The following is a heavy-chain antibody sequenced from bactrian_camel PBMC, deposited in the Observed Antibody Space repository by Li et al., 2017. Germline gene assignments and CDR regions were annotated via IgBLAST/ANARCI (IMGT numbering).Heavy chain of an antibody. J-gene: IGHJ4*01. D-gene: IGHD7*01. Sequence: HVQLVESGGGVVQVGGSMRLSCTISDYPYTAGCMGWFRQAPGKEREGVAVIYAAVYAADAKQYYADSVKGRFFISQVKAENTVYLQMNSLQSEDTAMYYCVADRVRCLSSQWDGEYTSWAQGTQVTVS. V-gene: IGHV3S6*01. CDR1: DYPYTAGC. CDR2: IYAAVYAADAKQ. CDR3: VADRVRCLSSQWDGEYTS.